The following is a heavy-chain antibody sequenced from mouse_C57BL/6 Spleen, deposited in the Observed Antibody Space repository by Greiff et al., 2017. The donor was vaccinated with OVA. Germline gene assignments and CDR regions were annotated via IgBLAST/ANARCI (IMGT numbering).Heavy chain of an antibody. J-gene: IGHJ2*01. CDR2: IDPSDSET. D-gene: IGHD2-3*01. V-gene: IGHV1-52*01. CDR3: ARKGGYYGSCDY. CDR1: GYTFTSYW. Sequence: VQLQQPGAELVRPGSSVKLSCKASGYTFTSYWMHWVKQRPIQGLEWIGNIDPSDSETHYNQKFKDKATLTVEKSSSTAYMQLSSLTSEDSAVYYCARKGGYYGSCDYWGQGTTLTVSS.